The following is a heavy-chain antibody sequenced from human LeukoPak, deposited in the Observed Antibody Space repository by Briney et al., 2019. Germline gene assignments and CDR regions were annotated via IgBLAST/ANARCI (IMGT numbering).Heavy chain of an antibody. D-gene: IGHD6-19*01. CDR2: IWYGGSNK. V-gene: IGHV3-33*08. Sequence: GGSLRLSCAASGFTFSSYGMHWVRQAPGKGLEWVAVIWYGGSNKYYADSVKGRFTISRDNSKNTLYLQMNSLRAEDTAVYYCATRAVAAPYWGQGTLVTVSS. J-gene: IGHJ4*02. CDR3: ATRAVAAPY. CDR1: GFTFSSYG.